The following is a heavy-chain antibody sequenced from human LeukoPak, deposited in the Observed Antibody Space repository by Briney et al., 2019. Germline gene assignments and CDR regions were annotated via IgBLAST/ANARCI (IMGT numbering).Heavy chain of an antibody. CDR1: GFTFSGYA. Sequence: PGGSLRLSCAASGFTFSGYAMSWVRQAPGKGLEWVSAISGSGGNTYYADSPKGRFTISRDTSKNTLYLQMNSLRAEDTAVYYCAKCPLNPYCSSTSCYCYVDYWGQGTLVTVSS. CDR2: ISGSGGNT. CDR3: AKCPLNPYCSSTSCYCYVDY. J-gene: IGHJ4*02. D-gene: IGHD2-2*01. V-gene: IGHV3-23*01.